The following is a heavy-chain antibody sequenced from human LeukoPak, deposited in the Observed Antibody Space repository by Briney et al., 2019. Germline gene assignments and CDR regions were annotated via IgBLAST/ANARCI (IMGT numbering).Heavy chain of an antibody. J-gene: IGHJ4*02. CDR2: INPSGGST. D-gene: IGHD5-12*01. Sequence: AAVKVSCKASGYPFTNYYMHWVRQAPGQGLEWMGIINPSGGSTGYAQKFQGRVTMTRDTSTSTVYMDLSSLRSEDTAVYYCARVAHRYSDYDYHDYWGQGTLVTVSS. CDR3: ARVAHRYSDYDYHDY. V-gene: IGHV1-46*01. CDR1: GYPFTNYY.